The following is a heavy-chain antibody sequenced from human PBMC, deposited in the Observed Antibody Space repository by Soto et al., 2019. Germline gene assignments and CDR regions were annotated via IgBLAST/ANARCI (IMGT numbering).Heavy chain of an antibody. CDR2: IYHSGST. V-gene: IGHV4-34*01. CDR3: ARHGVGDILPGQPDS. CDR1: GGSFSGYY. Sequence: SETLSLTCAVYGGSFSGYYWSWIRQPPGKGLEWIGDIYHSGSTNYNPSFQGQVTISADTSINPAYLQWSSLKASDTAMYYCARHGVGDILPGQPDSWGQGTLVTVSS. D-gene: IGHD3-9*01. J-gene: IGHJ4*02.